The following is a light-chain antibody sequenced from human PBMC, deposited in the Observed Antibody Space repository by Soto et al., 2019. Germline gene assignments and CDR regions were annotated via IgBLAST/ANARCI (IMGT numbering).Light chain of an antibody. J-gene: IGKJ4*01. CDR2: GTF. CDR3: QQSYSTPALT. V-gene: IGKV1-9*01. Sequence: IQLTQSPSSLSASVGDRVSITCRASQDIQTYLAWYQQKRGEAPKLLISGTFTLQSGVPSRFNGSGSGTDFTLTISRLQPEDFATYYCQQSYSTPALTFGGGTKVEIK. CDR1: QDIQTY.